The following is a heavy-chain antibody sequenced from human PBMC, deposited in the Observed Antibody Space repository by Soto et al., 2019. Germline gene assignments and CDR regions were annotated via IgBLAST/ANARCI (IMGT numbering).Heavy chain of an antibody. CDR1: GFTFSDYW. CDR3: SPRLDY. CDR2: INQDGTEK. J-gene: IGHJ4*02. Sequence: GGSLRLSCAASGFTFSDYWMDWVRQAPGKGLEWVANINQDGTEKHYVDSVKGRFTISRDNAKNSLYLQISSLTAEDSALYYFSPRLDYWGQGTLVTVSS. V-gene: IGHV3-7*01.